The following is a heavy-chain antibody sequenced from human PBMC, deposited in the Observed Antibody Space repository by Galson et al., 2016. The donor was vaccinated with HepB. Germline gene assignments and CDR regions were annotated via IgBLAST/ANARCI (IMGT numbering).Heavy chain of an antibody. CDR3: ARAPFGVGAYAGAFDI. Sequence: TLSLTCTVSGGSIGSGGYYWSWIRQHPGKGLEWIGYIYYSGSTYYNPSLKSRVTISVDTSKNQFSLKLSSVTAADTAVYYCARAPFGVGAYAGAFDIWGQGTMVTVSS. V-gene: IGHV4-31*03. J-gene: IGHJ3*02. CDR2: IYYSGST. CDR1: GGSIGSGGYY. D-gene: IGHD1-26*01.